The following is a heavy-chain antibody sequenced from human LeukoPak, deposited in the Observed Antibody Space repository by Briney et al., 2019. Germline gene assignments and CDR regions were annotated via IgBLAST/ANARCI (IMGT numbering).Heavy chain of an antibody. Sequence: GGSLRLSCAASGFTFSSYAMSWVRQAPGKGLEWVSAISGSGGSTYYADSVKGRFTISRDNAKNSLYLQMDNLRAEDTAAYYCARVGPGSYNDPAGWFDPWGQGTLVTVSS. J-gene: IGHJ5*02. CDR2: ISGSGGST. CDR3: ARVGPGSYNDPAGWFDP. V-gene: IGHV3-23*01. CDR1: GFTFSSYA. D-gene: IGHD1-26*01.